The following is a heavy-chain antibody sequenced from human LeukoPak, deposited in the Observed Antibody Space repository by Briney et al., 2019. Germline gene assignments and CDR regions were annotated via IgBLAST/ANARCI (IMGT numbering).Heavy chain of an antibody. Sequence: SETLSLTCTVSGDSISSSSSYWGWIRQPAGKGLESIGHISTSGSTNYNPSLKSRVTISVDTSKNQFSLKVSSVTAADTAVYYCARRPCSSSWPFNYWGQGTVVTVSS. V-gene: IGHV4-61*09. CDR3: ARRPCSSSWPFNY. D-gene: IGHD6-13*01. CDR1: GDSISSSSSY. CDR2: ISTSGST. J-gene: IGHJ4*02.